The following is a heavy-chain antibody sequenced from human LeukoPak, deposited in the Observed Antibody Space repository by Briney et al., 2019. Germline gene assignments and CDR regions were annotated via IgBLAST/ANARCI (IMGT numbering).Heavy chain of an antibody. J-gene: IGHJ4*02. CDR1: GFTSSNYG. CDR2: ISGSGGRT. CDR3: ANVGGYDSRAPGY. V-gene: IGHV3-23*01. Sequence: PCGAESLSCAASGFTSSNYGMSWVRQAPGKGLDWVSAISGSGGRTYTDPVKGRFTTSRADSKNTVYLQMNSLRAEDTAVYYCANVGGYDSRAPGYWGQGTLVIVSP. D-gene: IGHD3-22*01.